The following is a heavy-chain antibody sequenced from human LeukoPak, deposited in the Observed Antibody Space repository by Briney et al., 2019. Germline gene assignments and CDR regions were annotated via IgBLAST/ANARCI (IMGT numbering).Heavy chain of an antibody. V-gene: IGHV4-38-2*02. CDR2: IYHSGST. D-gene: IGHD1-26*01. Sequence: PSETLSLTCAVSGYSISSSYYWGWIRQPPGKGLEWIGSIYHSGSTYYNPSLKSRVTILVDTSKNQFSLKLSSVTAADTAVYYCVRDWEGFNFDIWGQGTMVTVSS. CDR1: GYSISSSYY. J-gene: IGHJ3*02. CDR3: VRDWEGFNFDI.